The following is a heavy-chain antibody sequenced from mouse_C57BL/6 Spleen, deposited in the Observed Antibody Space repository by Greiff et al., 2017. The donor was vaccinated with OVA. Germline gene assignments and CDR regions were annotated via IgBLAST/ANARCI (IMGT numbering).Heavy chain of an antibody. D-gene: IGHD3-3*01. CDR3: ARGGDPAWFAY. V-gene: IGHV1-64*01. CDR1: GYTFTSYW. CDR2: IHPNSGST. J-gene: IGHJ3*01. Sequence: QVHVKQSGAELVKPGASVKLSCKASGYTFTSYWMHWVKQRPGQGLEWIGMIHPNSGSTNYNEKFKSKATLTVDKSSSTAYMQLSSLTSEDSAVYYCARGGDPAWFAYWGQGTLVTVSA.